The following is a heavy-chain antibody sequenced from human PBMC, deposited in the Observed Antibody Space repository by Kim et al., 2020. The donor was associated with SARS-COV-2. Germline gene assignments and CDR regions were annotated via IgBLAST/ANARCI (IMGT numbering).Heavy chain of an antibody. Sequence: GGSLRLSCAASGFTFSSYGMHWVRQAPGKGLEWVADISYDGSTKYYADSVKGRFTISRDNSKNTLYLQMNSLRAEDTAVYYCAKDSADYYDRRGYYAYYYYDTDVWVQGTTVTVSA. D-gene: IGHD3-22*01. V-gene: IGHV3-30*18. CDR2: ISYDGSTK. CDR1: GFTFSSYG. CDR3: AKDSADYYDRRGYYAYYYYDTDV. J-gene: IGHJ6*01.